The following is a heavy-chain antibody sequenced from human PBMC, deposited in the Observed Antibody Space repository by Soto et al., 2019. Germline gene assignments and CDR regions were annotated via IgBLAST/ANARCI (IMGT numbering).Heavy chain of an antibody. V-gene: IGHV4-4*02. CDR1: GGSISSSNW. J-gene: IGHJ5*02. CDR3: ARDHRSSSWFDA. Sequence: SEALSLTCAVSGGSISSSNWWSWVRQPPGKELAWIGEIYHSGSTNYTPTLKSQDNISLHNSNNQFSLKLSSVTAADTAVYYCARDHRSSSWFDAWGQGTLVTVSS. D-gene: IGHD6-13*01. CDR2: IYHSGST.